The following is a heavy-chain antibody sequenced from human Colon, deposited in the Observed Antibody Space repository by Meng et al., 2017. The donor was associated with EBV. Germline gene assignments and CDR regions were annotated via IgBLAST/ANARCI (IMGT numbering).Heavy chain of an antibody. CDR3: ARDLTTMIRGALGF. V-gene: IGHV3-53*01. Sequence: EVQLVESGGGLVQPGGSLILSCAASGFTVSTNYMSWVRQAPGKGLEWISVVYSGGTTYYADSVKGRFTISRDNSKNTLYLQMNSLRADDTAVYYCARDLTTMIRGALGFWGQGTLGTVSS. CDR1: GFTVSTNY. CDR2: VYSGGTT. J-gene: IGHJ4*02. D-gene: IGHD3-10*01.